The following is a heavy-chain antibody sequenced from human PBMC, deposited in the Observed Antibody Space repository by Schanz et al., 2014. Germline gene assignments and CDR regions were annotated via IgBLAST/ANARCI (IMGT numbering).Heavy chain of an antibody. V-gene: IGHV3-23*01. J-gene: IGHJ3*02. D-gene: IGHD3-10*01. CDR2: ISGGGGTT. Sequence: EVQLLESGGGLVQPGGSLRLSCASSGFSFTTYAMSWVRQAPGKGLEWVSAISGGGGTTYYTDSVKGRFTISRDNSKNTLYLQMNSLRAEDTAVYYCAKGRFGELSAFDIWGRGTMVTVSS. CDR3: AKGRFGELSAFDI. CDR1: GFSFTTYA.